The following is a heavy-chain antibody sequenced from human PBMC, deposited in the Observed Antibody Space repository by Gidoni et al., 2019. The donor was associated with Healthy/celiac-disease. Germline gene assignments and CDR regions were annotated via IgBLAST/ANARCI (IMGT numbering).Heavy chain of an antibody. D-gene: IGHD2-15*01. CDR2: SSSSSSYI. CDR1: GFTFSSYS. J-gene: IGHJ4*02. CDR3: AIDEGWSYDY. V-gene: IGHV3-21*01. Sequence: EVQLVESGGGLVKPGGSLRLSCAASGFTFSSYSMNWVRQAPGKGLEWFSSSSSSSSYIYYADSVKGRFTISRDNAKNSLYLQMNSLRAEDTAVYYCAIDEGWSYDYWGQGTLVTVSS.